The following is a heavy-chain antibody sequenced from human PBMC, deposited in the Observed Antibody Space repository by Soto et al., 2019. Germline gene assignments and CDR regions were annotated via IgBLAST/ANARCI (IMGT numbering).Heavy chain of an antibody. CDR3: AKGTAVTTGDMAY. Sequence: EVQLLESGGGLVQPGGSLSFSFAAPGFTFSSFAMPWFRQAPGKGLEWVSSLTGSGDSTYYADSVKGRFTISRDNSKNTLYLQMNSLRADDTALYYCAKGTAVTTGDMAYWGQGTLVTVSS. J-gene: IGHJ4*02. D-gene: IGHD4-17*01. CDR1: GFTFSSFA. V-gene: IGHV3-23*01. CDR2: LTGSGDST.